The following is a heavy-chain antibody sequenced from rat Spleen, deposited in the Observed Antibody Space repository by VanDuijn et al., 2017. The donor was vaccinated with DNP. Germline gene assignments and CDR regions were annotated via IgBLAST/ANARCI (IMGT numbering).Heavy chain of an antibody. CDR2: ISYDGGST. J-gene: IGHJ2*01. V-gene: IGHV5-20*01. CDR1: GFTFSDYY. CDR3: TRWVAAISKGDYFDY. D-gene: IGHD1-2*01. Sequence: EVQLVESGGGLVPPGRSLKLSCAASGFTFSDYYMAWVRQAPTKGLEWVASISYDGGSTYYRDSVKGRFTVSRDNAKSTLYLQMDSLRSEDTATYYCTRWVAAISKGDYFDYWGQGVMVTGSS.